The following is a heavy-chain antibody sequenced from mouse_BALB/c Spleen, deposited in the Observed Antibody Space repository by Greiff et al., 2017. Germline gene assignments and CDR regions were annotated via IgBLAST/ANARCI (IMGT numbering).Heavy chain of an antibody. J-gene: IGHJ3*01. D-gene: IGHD1-1*01. CDR3: TRWKNYYDGFAY. Sequence: QVQLQQPGAELVKPGASVKLSCKASGYTFTSYYMYWVKQRPGQGLEWIGGINPSNGGTNFNEKFKSKATLTVDKSSSTAYMQLSSLTSEDSAVYYCTRWKNYYDGFAYWGQGTLVTVSA. CDR1: GYTFTSYY. V-gene: IGHV1S81*02. CDR2: INPSNGGT.